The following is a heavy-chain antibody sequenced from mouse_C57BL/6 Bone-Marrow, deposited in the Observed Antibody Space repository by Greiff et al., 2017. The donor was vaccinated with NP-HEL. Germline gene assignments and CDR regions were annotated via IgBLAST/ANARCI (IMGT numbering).Heavy chain of an antibody. V-gene: IGHV1-20*01. J-gene: IGHJ4*01. CDR1: GYSFTGYF. D-gene: IGHD1-1*01. CDR2: INPYNGDT. Sequence: VQLQQSGPELVKPGDSVKIFCKASGYSFTGYFMNWVMQSHGKSLEWIGRINPYNGDTFYNQKFKGKATLTVDKSSSTAHMELRSLTSEDSAVYYCARSEVDYYGSSYAMDYWGQGTSVTVSS. CDR3: ARSEVDYYGSSYAMDY.